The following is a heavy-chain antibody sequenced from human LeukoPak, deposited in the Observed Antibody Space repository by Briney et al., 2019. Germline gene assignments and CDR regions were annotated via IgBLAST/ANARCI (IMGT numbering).Heavy chain of an antibody. Sequence: ASVKVSCKASGYTFTGYYMHWVRQAPGQGLEWMGRINPNSGGTNYAQKFQGRVTMTRDTSISTAYMELSRLRSDDTAVYYCAREPTSRDGYNFSFDYWGQGTLVTVPS. J-gene: IGHJ4*02. D-gene: IGHD5-24*01. CDR3: AREPTSRDGYNFSFDY. V-gene: IGHV1-2*06. CDR2: INPNSGGT. CDR1: GYTFTGYY.